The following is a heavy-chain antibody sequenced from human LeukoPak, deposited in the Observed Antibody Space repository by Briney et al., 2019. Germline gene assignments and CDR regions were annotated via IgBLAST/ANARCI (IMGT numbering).Heavy chain of an antibody. D-gene: IGHD3-10*01. J-gene: IGHJ1*01. V-gene: IGHV1-18*04. CDR1: GCTYTNYV. CDR2: RNAYKGNT. CDR3: ARVPVLWFGEFHVQH. Sequence: ASVEVSCQASGCTYTNYVSSWVRQAPGRGREWMGWRNAYKGNTNYAQTLHGKVTMTTDTSTSTAYMELTNLRSDDPAVEYCARVPVLWFGEFHVQHWGQGTLVTVSS.